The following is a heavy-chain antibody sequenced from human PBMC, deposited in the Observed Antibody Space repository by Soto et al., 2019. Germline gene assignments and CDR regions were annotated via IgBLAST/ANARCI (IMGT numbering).Heavy chain of an antibody. J-gene: IGHJ4*02. Sequence: GGSLRLSCTASGFTFGDYAMSWFRQAPGKGLEWVGFIRSKAYGGTTEYAASVKGRFTISRDDSKSIAYLQMNSLKTEDTAVYYCTRAYFDWSLDYWGQGTLVTVSS. D-gene: IGHD3-9*01. CDR2: IRSKAYGGTT. CDR3: TRAYFDWSLDY. V-gene: IGHV3-49*03. CDR1: GFTFGDYA.